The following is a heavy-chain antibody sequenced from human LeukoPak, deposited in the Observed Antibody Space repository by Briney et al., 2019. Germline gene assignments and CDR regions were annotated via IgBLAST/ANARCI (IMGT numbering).Heavy chain of an antibody. J-gene: IGHJ3*02. CDR2: INHSGST. Sequence: SETLSLTCAVYGGSFSGYYWSWIRQPPGKGLEWIGEINHSGSTNYNPSLKSRVTVSVDTSKNQFSLKLSSVTAADTAVYYCARHAAAGTFAFDIWGQGTMVTVSS. CDR1: GGSFSGYY. CDR3: ARHAAAGTFAFDI. V-gene: IGHV4-34*01. D-gene: IGHD6-13*01.